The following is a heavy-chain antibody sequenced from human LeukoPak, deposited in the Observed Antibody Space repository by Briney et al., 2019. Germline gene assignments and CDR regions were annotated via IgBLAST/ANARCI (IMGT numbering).Heavy chain of an antibody. Sequence: ASVELSCKASGYTFTGYYMHWVRQAPGQGLEWMGWINPNSGGTNYAQKFQGRVTMTRDTAISTAYMELSRLRSDDTAVYYCARAPRGSSFDYWGQGTLVTVSS. CDR3: ARAPRGSSFDY. CDR2: INPNSGGT. D-gene: IGHD6-6*01. V-gene: IGHV1-2*02. J-gene: IGHJ4*02. CDR1: GYTFTGYY.